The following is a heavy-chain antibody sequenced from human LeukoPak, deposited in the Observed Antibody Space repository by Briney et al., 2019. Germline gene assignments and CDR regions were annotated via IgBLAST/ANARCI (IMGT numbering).Heavy chain of an antibody. CDR2: ISSNGGIT. D-gene: IGHD5-12*01. CDR3: VRDRGGSGYYYFNL. V-gene: IGHV3-64*01. Sequence: GGSLRLSCAASGFTFSIYTMSWVRQAPGKGLEYIPTISSNGGITYYANSVEGRFTISRDDYKNTLYLQMASLRAEDMAVYYCVRDRGGSGYYYFNLWGQGTLVTVSS. J-gene: IGHJ4*02. CDR1: GFTFSIYT.